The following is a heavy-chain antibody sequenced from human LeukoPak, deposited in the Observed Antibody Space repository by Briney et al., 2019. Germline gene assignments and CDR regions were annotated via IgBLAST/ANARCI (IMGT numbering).Heavy chain of an antibody. CDR2: ISGSGGIT. V-gene: IGHV3-23*01. CDR1: GFTFSSYA. Sequence: GGSLRLSCAASGFTFSSYAMSWVRQAPGKGLEWVSAISGSGGITYYADSVKGRFTISRDNAKNSLYLQMNSLRAEDTAVYYCARGNSGYCSGSNCYSPFDYWGQGTLVTVSS. D-gene: IGHD2-15*01. J-gene: IGHJ4*02. CDR3: ARGNSGYCSGSNCYSPFDY.